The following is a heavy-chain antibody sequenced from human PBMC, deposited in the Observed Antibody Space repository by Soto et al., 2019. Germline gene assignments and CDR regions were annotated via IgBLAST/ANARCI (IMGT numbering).Heavy chain of an antibody. V-gene: IGHV3-23*01. J-gene: IGHJ6*02. CDR2: ISSSGGTT. Sequence: GGSLRLSCVASGFTLSNVAMTWVRQAPGKGLEWVSGISSSGGTTSYPDSVKGRFTISRDNSENTLYLQMNSLRVEDTAVYYCAKSAGNYYYFFSMDVWGQGTAVTVSS. CDR3: AKSAGNYYYFFSMDV. D-gene: IGHD1-1*01. CDR1: GFTLSNVA.